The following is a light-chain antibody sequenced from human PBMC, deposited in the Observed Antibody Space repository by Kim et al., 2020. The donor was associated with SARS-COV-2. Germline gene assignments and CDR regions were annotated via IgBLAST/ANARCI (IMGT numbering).Light chain of an antibody. CDR2: DAS. CDR1: QSVSNF. CDR3: QQRTNWPPFT. J-gene: IGKJ2*01. V-gene: IGKV3-11*01. Sequence: SSPGETATLSCRASQSVSNFLAWYQQKPGQAPRLLIYDASNRAPGIPARFSGSGSGTDFTLTISSLEPEDFAVYYCQQRTNWPPFTFGQGTKLEI.